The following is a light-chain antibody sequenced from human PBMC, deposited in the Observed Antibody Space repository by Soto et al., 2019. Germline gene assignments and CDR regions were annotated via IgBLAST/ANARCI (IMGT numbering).Light chain of an antibody. CDR1: SGDVGAYNF. CDR3: CLYVGATTYV. Sequence: QSVLAQPASVSGSPGQSITISCTGASGDVGAYNFVSWYLQHPGKAPKVVIYEGLKRPSGVPDRFSGSTSVNTASLTISGLQTDDEADYYCCLYVGATTYVFGTGTKVTVL. CDR2: EGL. J-gene: IGLJ1*01. V-gene: IGLV2-23*01.